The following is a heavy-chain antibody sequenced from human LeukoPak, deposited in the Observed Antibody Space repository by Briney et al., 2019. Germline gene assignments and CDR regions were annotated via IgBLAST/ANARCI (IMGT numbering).Heavy chain of an antibody. CDR1: GYTFTSYG. CDR3: ARFYYDILTGYDYHFDS. D-gene: IGHD3-9*01. CDR2: ISAYKGNT. Sequence: GASVKVSCKASGYTFTSYGISWVRQAPGQGLEWMGWISAYKGNTNYAQKLQGRVTMTTDTPTSTAYMELRSLRSGDTAVYYCARFYYDILTGYDYHFDSWGQGTLVTVSS. V-gene: IGHV1-18*01. J-gene: IGHJ4*02.